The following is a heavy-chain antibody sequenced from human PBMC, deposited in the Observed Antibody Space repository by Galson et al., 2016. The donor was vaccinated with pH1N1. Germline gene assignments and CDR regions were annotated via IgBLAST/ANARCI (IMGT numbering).Heavy chain of an antibody. Sequence: QSGAEVTKPGESLKISCTGSGYDFSNYWIGWVRQMPGKGLEWMGIIYPGDSDTRYSPSFQGQVTISADKSIDTAFLQWNSLKASDTATYYCARHRGGGGGDSYYFDYWGQGALVTVSS. J-gene: IGHJ4*02. CDR2: IYPGDSDT. CDR1: GYDFSNYW. V-gene: IGHV5-51*03. CDR3: ARHRGGGGGDSYYFDY. D-gene: IGHD2-21*02.